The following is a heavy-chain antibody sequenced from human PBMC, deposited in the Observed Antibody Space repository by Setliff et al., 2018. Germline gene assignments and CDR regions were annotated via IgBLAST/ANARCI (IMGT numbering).Heavy chain of an antibody. CDR3: ARDGGEY. J-gene: IGHJ4*02. V-gene: IGHV3-48*04. CDR1: GFTFSSYW. D-gene: IGHD3-16*01. CDR2: ITSSSSTI. Sequence: GGSLRLSCAASGFTFSSYWMSWVRQAPGKGLEWVSYITSSSSTIDYADSVKGRFTISRDNAKNSLYLQMNSLRAEDTAVYYCARDGGEYWGQGTLVTVSS.